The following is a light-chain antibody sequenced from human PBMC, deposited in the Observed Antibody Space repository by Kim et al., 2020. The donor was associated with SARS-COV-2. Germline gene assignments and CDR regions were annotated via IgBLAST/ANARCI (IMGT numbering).Light chain of an antibody. J-gene: IGLJ3*02. CDR2: QDN. CDR3: QAWDSSTWV. V-gene: IGLV3-1*01. CDR1: KLGDKY. Sequence: ESPGQTATITCSGDKLGDKYACWYQQKPGQSPLLVIYQDNKRPSGIPERFSGANSGNTATLTISGTQAVDEADYYCQAWDSSTWVFGGGTKLTVL.